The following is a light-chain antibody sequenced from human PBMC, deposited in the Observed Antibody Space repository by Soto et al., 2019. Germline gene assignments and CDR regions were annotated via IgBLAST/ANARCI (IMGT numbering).Light chain of an antibody. V-gene: IGKV1-5*03. CDR3: QQYNSYSWT. Sequence: DVQRTQAPSTLSASVGDRVTIPCRASQRISSWLAWYQQKPGKAPKLLIYKASSLESGVPSRFSGSGSGTEFTLTISSLQPDDFATYYCQQYNSYSWTFGQGTRLENK. CDR2: KAS. CDR1: QRISSW. J-gene: IGKJ5*01.